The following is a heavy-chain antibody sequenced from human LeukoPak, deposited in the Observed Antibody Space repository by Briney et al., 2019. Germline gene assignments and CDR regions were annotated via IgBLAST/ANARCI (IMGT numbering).Heavy chain of an antibody. Sequence: SQTLSVTCDISGDSVSSINGAWNWIRQSPSRGLEWLGRTYYRSKWYNEYAVSMEGRITIIPDTSKNQFSLQLKFVTPEDTAEYFCARDLGNTGWYTFDYWGQGTLVTVSS. J-gene: IGHJ4*02. CDR3: ARDLGNTGWYTFDY. CDR2: TYYRSKWYN. CDR1: GDSVSSINGA. D-gene: IGHD6-19*01. V-gene: IGHV6-1*01.